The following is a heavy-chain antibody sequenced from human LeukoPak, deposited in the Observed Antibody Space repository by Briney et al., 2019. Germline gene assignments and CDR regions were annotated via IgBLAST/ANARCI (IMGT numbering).Heavy chain of an antibody. J-gene: IGHJ6*03. CDR1: GFTFSSYA. V-gene: IGHV3-30-3*01. D-gene: IGHD6-6*01. CDR3: ATAIAARPSYYYMDV. CDR2: ISYDGSNK. Sequence: PGGSLRLSCAASGFTFSSYAMHWVRQAPGKGLEWVAVISYDGSNKYYADSVKGRFTISRDNSKNTLYLQMNSLRAEDTAVYYCATAIAARPSYYYMDVWGKGTTVTVSS.